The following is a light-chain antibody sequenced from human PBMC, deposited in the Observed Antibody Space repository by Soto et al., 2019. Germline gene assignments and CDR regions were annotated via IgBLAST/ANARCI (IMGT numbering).Light chain of an antibody. CDR3: SSSTSSGSLVV. V-gene: IGLV2-14*01. J-gene: IGLJ3*02. Sequence: QSALTQPASVSGSPGQSITISCTGSSSEGSYDYVSWYQQHPGKAPKLMIYDVTDRPSGVSNRFSGSKSGNTASLTISGLQAEDEADYYCSSSTSSGSLVVFGGGTKLTVL. CDR1: SSEGSYDY. CDR2: DVT.